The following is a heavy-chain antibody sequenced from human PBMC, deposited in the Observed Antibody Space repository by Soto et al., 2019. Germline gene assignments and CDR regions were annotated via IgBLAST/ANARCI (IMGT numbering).Heavy chain of an antibody. V-gene: IGHV3-66*01. Sequence: EVQLVESGGGLVQPGGSLRLSCAASGFTVSSNYMSWVRQAPGKGLEWVSVIYSGGSTNYADSVKGRFTISRDNSKNTLYLQMNSPRAEDTAVYYCAREVRDSSGYSWGWDGMDVWGQGTTVTVSS. J-gene: IGHJ6*02. CDR2: IYSGGST. D-gene: IGHD3-22*01. CDR1: GFTVSSNY. CDR3: AREVRDSSGYSWGWDGMDV.